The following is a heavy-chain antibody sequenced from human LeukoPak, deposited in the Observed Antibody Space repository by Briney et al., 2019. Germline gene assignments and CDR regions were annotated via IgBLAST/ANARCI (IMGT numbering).Heavy chain of an antibody. V-gene: IGHV7-4-1*02. CDR1: GYTFTSYA. CDR3: ARVPKRGYSYGYYYYMDV. Sequence: ASVKVSCKPSGYTFTSYAINWVRQAPGQGLEWMGWINTNTGNPTYAQGFTGRFVFSLDTSVSTAYLQISSLKAEDTAVYYCARVPKRGYSYGYYYYMDVWGRGTTVTVS. CDR2: INTNTGNP. J-gene: IGHJ6*03. D-gene: IGHD5-18*01.